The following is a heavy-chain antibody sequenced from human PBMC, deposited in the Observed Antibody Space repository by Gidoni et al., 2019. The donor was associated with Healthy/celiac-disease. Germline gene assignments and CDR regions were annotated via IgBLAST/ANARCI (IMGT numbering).Heavy chain of an antibody. V-gene: IGHV4-38-2*02. CDR3: ARDPPPYYYDSSGPRGWFDP. D-gene: IGHD3-22*01. CDR2: IYHSGST. Sequence: QVQLQESGPGLVKPSETLSLTCAVSGYSLSSGYYWGWLRQPPGKGLEWIGSIYHSGSTYYNPSLKSRVTISVDTSKNQFSLKLSSVTAADTAVYYCARDPPPYYYDSSGPRGWFDPWGQGTLVTVSS. J-gene: IGHJ5*02. CDR1: GYSLSSGYY.